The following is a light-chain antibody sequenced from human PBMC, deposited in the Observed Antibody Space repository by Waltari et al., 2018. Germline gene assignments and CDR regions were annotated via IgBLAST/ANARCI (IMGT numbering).Light chain of an antibody. V-gene: IGKV1-5*03. CDR3: QQYNNWPPYT. J-gene: IGKJ2*01. Sequence: DIQMTQSPSTLSASVGDSVPITCRASQSISSWLAWYQQKPGKAPKLLIDKASSLESGVPSRFSGSGSGTEFTLTISSLQSEDFAVYYCQQYNNWPPYTFGQGTKLEIK. CDR2: KAS. CDR1: QSISSW.